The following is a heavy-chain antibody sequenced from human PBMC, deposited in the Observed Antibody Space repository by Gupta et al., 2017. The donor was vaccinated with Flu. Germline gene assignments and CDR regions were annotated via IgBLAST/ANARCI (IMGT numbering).Heavy chain of an antibody. V-gene: IGHV3-23*01. CDR2: ISVGGGST. CDR3: AKAVGNSPSRYYFDY. J-gene: IGHJ4*02. Sequence: EVQLLESGGDLVQPGGSLRLSCAASGFTFTTYAMSWVRQAPGKGLEWVSLISVGGGSTYYADSVKGRFTISRDNSKNTLYLQMNSLRAEDTAVYYCAKAVGNSPSRYYFDYWGQGTLVTVSS. D-gene: IGHD4-23*01. CDR1: GFTFTTYA.